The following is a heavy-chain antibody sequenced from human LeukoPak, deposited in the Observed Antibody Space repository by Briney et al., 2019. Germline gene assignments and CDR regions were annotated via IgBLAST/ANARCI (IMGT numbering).Heavy chain of an antibody. D-gene: IGHD2-2*01. V-gene: IGHV3-11*04. CDR1: GYTLTELS. Sequence: SCKVSGYTLTELSMHWVRQAPGKGLEWVSYISSSGSTIYYADSVKGRFTISRDNAKNSLYLQMNSLRAEDTAVYYCAREYCSSTSCYVANWGQGTLVTVSS. J-gene: IGHJ4*02. CDR3: AREYCSSTSCYVAN. CDR2: ISSSGSTI.